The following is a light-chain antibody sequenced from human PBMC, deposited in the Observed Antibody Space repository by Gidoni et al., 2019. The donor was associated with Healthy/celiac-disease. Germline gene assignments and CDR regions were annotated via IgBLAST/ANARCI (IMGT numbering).Light chain of an antibody. V-gene: IGLV3-25*03. CDR2: KDS. CDR3: QSADSSGTYYV. CDR1: ALPKQY. Sequence: SYELTQPPSVSVSPGQTARITCSGDALPKQYAYWYQQKPGQAPVLVIYKDSERPSGFPERFSGSSSGTTVTLTISGVQAEDEADYYCQSADSSGTYYVFGTGTKVTV. J-gene: IGLJ1*01.